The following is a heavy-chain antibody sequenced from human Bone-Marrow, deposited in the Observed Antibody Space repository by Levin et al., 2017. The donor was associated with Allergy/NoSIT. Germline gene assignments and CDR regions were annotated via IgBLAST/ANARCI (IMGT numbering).Heavy chain of an antibody. CDR3: ARAAVAGQMVDY. Sequence: LSLTCAVSGFTFSDYYIAWIRQAPGKGLEWISYISSGGSYTQYADSVMGRFTIARDNAKNSLSLQMNSLRVEDTAVYYCARAAVAGQMVDYWGQGTLVTVSS. V-gene: IGHV3-11*06. CDR2: ISSGGSYT. CDR1: GFTFSDYY. D-gene: IGHD6-19*01. J-gene: IGHJ4*02.